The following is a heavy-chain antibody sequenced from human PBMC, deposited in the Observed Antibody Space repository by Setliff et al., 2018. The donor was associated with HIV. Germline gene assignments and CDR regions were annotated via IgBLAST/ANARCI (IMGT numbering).Heavy chain of an antibody. D-gene: IGHD3-22*01. J-gene: IGHJ4*02. V-gene: IGHV1-2*02. CDR1: GYTFTGYY. Sequence: ASVKVSCKASGYTFTGYYMHWVRQAPGQGLEWMGWINPNSGGTNYAQKFQGRVTMTRDTSISTAYMELSRLRTDDTAVYYCARGWGLSYYYDSSGYTPFDYWGQGTLVTVSS. CDR2: INPNSGGT. CDR3: ARGWGLSYYYDSSGYTPFDY.